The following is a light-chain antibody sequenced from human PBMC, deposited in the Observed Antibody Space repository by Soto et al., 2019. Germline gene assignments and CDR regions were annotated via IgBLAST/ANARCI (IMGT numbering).Light chain of an antibody. CDR3: QPYYNWPRT. V-gene: IGKV3-15*01. CDR2: GAS. J-gene: IGKJ5*01. CDR1: QSVRSN. Sequence: EIVITQSPATLSASPGERATLSCRASQSVRSNLAWYQQKPGQAPRLLFYGASTGATGLTARFSGSGSGTEFTLTINSLQAEDCAVYYCQPYYNWPRTVGQGTRLEIK.